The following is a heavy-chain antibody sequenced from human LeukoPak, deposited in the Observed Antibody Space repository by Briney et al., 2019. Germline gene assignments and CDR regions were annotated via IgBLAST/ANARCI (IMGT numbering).Heavy chain of an antibody. J-gene: IGHJ6*02. CDR1: GGSISSSSYY. CDR3: ARRYYDFWSGYYTGHYGMDV. Sequence: SETLSLTCTVYGGSISSSSYYWGWIRQPPGKGLEWIVSIYYSGSTYYNPSLKSRVTISVDTSKNQFSLKLSSVTAADTAVYYCARRYYDFWSGYYTGHYGMDVWGQGTTVTVSS. D-gene: IGHD3-3*01. V-gene: IGHV4-39*01. CDR2: IYYSGST.